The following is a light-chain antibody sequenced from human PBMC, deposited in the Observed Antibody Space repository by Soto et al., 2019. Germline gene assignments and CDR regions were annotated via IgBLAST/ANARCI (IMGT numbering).Light chain of an antibody. V-gene: IGLV2-14*03. CDR2: DVS. Sequence: SGLTQPASVSGSPGQSITISCTGTSSDVGGYNYVSWYQQHPGKAPKLMIYDVSNRPSGVSNRFSGSKSGNTASLTISGLQTEDESDYYCSSYTGSSTYVFGTGTKVTVL. CDR3: SSYTGSSTYV. J-gene: IGLJ1*01. CDR1: SSDVGGYNY.